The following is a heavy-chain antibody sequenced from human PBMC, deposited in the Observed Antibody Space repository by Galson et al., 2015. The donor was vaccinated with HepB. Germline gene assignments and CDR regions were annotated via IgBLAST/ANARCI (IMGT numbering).Heavy chain of an antibody. Sequence: SLRLSCAASGFTFTSYAMNWVRQAPGKGLEWVSSISGSGVSTYYADSVKGRFTISRDNSKNTLYLQMSSLRADDTAVYYCAKGLGSNWHAVDYWGQGTLVTVSS. D-gene: IGHD1-1*01. V-gene: IGHV3-23*01. CDR2: ISGSGVST. CDR1: GFTFTSYA. J-gene: IGHJ4*02. CDR3: AKGLGSNWHAVDY.